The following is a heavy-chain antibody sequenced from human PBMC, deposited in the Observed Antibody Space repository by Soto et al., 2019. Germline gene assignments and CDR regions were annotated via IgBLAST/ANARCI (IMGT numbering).Heavy chain of an antibody. CDR2: INAGNGNT. D-gene: IGHD2-15*01. CDR3: ASSAGIYYSYVMDV. CDR1: GYTCTSYT. J-gene: IGHJ6*02. V-gene: IGHV1-3*01. Sequence: QVQLVQCGAEVKKPGASVKVSCKASGYTCTSYTIHWVRQARGQRLEWMGWINAGNGNTKYSQKFQGRVTFTRDTSAGTAYMELSSLRSEDTAVYYCASSAGIYYSYVMDVWGQGTTVTVSS.